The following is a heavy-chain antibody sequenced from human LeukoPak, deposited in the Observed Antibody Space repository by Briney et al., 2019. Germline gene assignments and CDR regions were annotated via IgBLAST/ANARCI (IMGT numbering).Heavy chain of an antibody. Sequence: GGSLRLSCAASGFTFNAHEMNWVRQAPGKGLEWVSFISSSGITIYYADSVKGRFTISRNNTANSLYLEMTNLRAGDTAVYYCVRDRSGSWDFDYWGQGTLVTVSS. CDR1: GFTFNAHE. J-gene: IGHJ4*02. CDR3: VRDRSGSWDFDY. D-gene: IGHD3-10*01. CDR2: ISSSGITI. V-gene: IGHV3-48*03.